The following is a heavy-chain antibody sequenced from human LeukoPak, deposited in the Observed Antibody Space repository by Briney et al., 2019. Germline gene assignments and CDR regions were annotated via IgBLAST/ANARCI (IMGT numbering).Heavy chain of an antibody. D-gene: IGHD2-2*01. J-gene: IGHJ5*02. V-gene: IGHV4-31*03. Sequence: SETLSLTCTVSGDSISSSDYYWGWIRQPPGKGLEWIGYIYYSGSTYYNPSLKSRVTISVDTSKNQFSLKLSSVTAADTAVYYCARSKYQLLSQYNWFDPWGQGTLVTVSS. CDR1: GDSISSSDYY. CDR3: ARSKYQLLSQYNWFDP. CDR2: IYYSGST.